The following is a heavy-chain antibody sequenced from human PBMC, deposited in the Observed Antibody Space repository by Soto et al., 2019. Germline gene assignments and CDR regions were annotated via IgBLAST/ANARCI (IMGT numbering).Heavy chain of an antibody. Sequence: PSETLSLTCAVVGGSFSGYYWSWIRQPPGKGLEWIGEINHSGSTNYNPPLKSRVTISVDTSKNQFSLKLSSVTAADTAVYYCARGSLDSSGYYSIDCWGQGTLVTVSS. CDR3: ARGSLDSSGYYSIDC. CDR2: INHSGST. J-gene: IGHJ4*02. CDR1: GGSFSGYY. V-gene: IGHV4-34*01. D-gene: IGHD3-22*01.